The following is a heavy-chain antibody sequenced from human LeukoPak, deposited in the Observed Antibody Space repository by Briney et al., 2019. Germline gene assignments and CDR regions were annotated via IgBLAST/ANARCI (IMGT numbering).Heavy chain of an antibody. CDR3: AKASIDTYYDFWSGYHDAFDI. Sequence: GGSLRLSCAASGFTFSSYGMHWVRQAPGKGLEWVAYIRYDGSNKYYAHSVKGRFTISRDNAKNTLYLQMNSLRAEDTAVYYCAKASIDTYYDFWSGYHDAFDIWGQGTMVTVSS. D-gene: IGHD3-3*01. J-gene: IGHJ3*02. CDR2: IRYDGSNK. CDR1: GFTFSSYG. V-gene: IGHV3-30*02.